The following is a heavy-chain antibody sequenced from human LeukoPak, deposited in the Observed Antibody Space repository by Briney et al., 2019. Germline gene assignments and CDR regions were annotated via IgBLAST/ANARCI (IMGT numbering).Heavy chain of an antibody. CDR2: ISAYNGNT. Sequence: ASVTVSFKASGYTFTSYGISWVRQAPGQGLEWMGWISAYNGNTNYAQKLQGRVTMTTDTSTSTAYMELRSLRSDDTAVYYCARETYYDILTGYPGFDYWGQGTLVTVSS. CDR1: GYTFTSYG. D-gene: IGHD3-9*01. J-gene: IGHJ4*02. V-gene: IGHV1-18*04. CDR3: ARETYYDILTGYPGFDY.